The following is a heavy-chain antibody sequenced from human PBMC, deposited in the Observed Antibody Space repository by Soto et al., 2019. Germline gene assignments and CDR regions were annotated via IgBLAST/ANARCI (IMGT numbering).Heavy chain of an antibody. CDR1: GYNFTSHY. CDR2: IYPRGGTT. J-gene: IGHJ6*02. D-gene: IGHD3-22*01. Sequence: ASVKVSSKASGYNFTSHYMHWVRQAPGQGLESMGIIYPRGGTTIYAQKFQGRVTMTRDTSTHTFYMELSSMRSEDTAMYYCARVGYSSTGTTFHYHGLDVWGRGTTVTV. V-gene: IGHV1-46*01. CDR3: ARVGYSSTGTTFHYHGLDV.